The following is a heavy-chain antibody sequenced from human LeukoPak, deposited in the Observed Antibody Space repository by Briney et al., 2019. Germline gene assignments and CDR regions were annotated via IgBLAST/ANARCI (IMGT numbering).Heavy chain of an antibody. CDR1: RFTFSQYS. D-gene: IGHD2-2*01. CDR3: AADSTNCYSCGWFDP. J-gene: IGHJ5*02. V-gene: IGHV3-21*01. CDR2: ISTNSDYI. Sequence: PGGSLRLSCAASRFTFSQYSMNWVRQAPGKGLEWVSSISTNSDYIYYTDSVRGRFTISRDNAKNSLYLQMNSLRAEDTAVYYCAADSTNCYSCGWFDPWGQGTLVTVSS.